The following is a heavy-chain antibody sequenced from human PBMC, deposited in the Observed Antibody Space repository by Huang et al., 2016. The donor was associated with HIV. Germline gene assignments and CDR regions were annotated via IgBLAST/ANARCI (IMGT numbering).Heavy chain of an antibody. CDR3: ARMFKYDSGGYWGNDAFDI. CDR2: IGGSGST. CDR1: GGSFSGHS. J-gene: IGHJ3*02. Sequence: QVQLQQWGAELLKPSETLSLTCAVSGGSFSGHSWTWIRQPPGRGLEWIGEIGGSGSTTDNPSLKSRVTISGDTSQSQFSLKLNAVTAAETAIYYCARMFKYDSGGYWGNDAFDIWGQGTMVTVSS. D-gene: IGHD3-22*01. V-gene: IGHV4-34*02.